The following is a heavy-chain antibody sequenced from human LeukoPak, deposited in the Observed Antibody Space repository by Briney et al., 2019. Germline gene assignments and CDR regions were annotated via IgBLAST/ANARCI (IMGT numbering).Heavy chain of an antibody. Sequence: GGSLRLSCAASGLTFNNYAMSWVCQAPGKGLEWVSTISGSDDNTYYADSVKGRFTISRDISKNTLYLQMNSLRADDTAVYYCANDFDHWGQGTLVTVSS. V-gene: IGHV3-23*01. CDR2: ISGSDDNT. CDR1: GLTFNNYA. J-gene: IGHJ4*02. CDR3: ANDFDH.